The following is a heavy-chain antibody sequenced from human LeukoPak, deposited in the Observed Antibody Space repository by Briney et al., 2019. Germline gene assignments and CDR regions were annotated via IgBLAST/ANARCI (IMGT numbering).Heavy chain of an antibody. Sequence: SQTLSLTCTVSGGSISSGAHYWSWVRQPPGKGLEWIGYISYSRSTYYNPSLKSRVTISIDTSKSQFSLKLSSVTAADTAVYYCARYYGGNSNFDYWGQGTLVTVSS. V-gene: IGHV4-30-4*01. J-gene: IGHJ4*02. D-gene: IGHD4-23*01. CDR1: GGSISSGAHY. CDR2: ISYSRST. CDR3: ARYYGGNSNFDY.